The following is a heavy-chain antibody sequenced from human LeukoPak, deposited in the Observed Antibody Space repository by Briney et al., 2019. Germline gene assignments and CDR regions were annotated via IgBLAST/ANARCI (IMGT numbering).Heavy chain of an antibody. D-gene: IGHD6-13*01. CDR2: INPSGGST. CDR3: AREERYSSNWYMYYFDY. J-gene: IGHJ4*02. V-gene: IGHV1-46*01. CDR1: GYTLTSYY. Sequence: ASVKVSCKGSGYTLTSYYMHWVRQAPGQGLEWMGIINPSGGSTSYVQKLQGRVTMTRHTYTRTVYIELSSLRSEHTAVYYCAREERYSSNWYMYYFDYWGQGTLVTVSS.